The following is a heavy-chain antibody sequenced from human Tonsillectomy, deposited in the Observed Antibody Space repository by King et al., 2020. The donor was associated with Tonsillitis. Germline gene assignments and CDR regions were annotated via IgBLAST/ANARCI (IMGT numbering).Heavy chain of an antibody. CDR2: ISAYNGNT. CDR3: ARFYFEYPVGGFDI. CDR1: GYTFTSYG. D-gene: IGHD3-22*01. J-gene: IGHJ3*02. V-gene: IGHV1-18*01. Sequence: QLVQSGTEVKKPGASVKVSCKASGYTFTSYGISWVRQAPGQGLECMGWISAYNGNTNYAQKLQGRVTMTTDTSSSTAYMELRSLRSDDTAVYYCARFYFEYPVGGFDIWGQGTMVTVSS.